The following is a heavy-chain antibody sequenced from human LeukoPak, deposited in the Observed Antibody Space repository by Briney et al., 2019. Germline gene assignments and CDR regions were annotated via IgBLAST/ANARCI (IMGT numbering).Heavy chain of an antibody. CDR1: GYTFTGYY. J-gene: IGHJ4*02. D-gene: IGHD6-19*01. CDR2: INPNSGGT. Sequence: ASVKVSCKASGYTFTGYYMHWVRRAPGQGLEWMGWINPNSGGTNYAQKFQGRVTMTRDTSISTAYMELSRLRSDDTAVYYCARDLYGQWLVQGGYWGQGTLVTVSS. CDR3: ARDLYGQWLVQGGY. V-gene: IGHV1-2*02.